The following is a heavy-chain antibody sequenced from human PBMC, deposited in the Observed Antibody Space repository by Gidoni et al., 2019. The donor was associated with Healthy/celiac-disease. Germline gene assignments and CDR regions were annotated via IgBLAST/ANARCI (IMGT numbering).Heavy chain of an antibody. CDR1: GFTFRSYG. Sequence: QVQLVESGGGVVQRGRSLRLSCAASGFTFRSYGMHWVRQAPGKGLEWVAVIWYDGSNKYYADSVKGRFTISRDNSKNTLYLQMNSLRAEDTAVYYCARDPYYDGMDVWGQGTTVTVSS. V-gene: IGHV3-33*01. J-gene: IGHJ6*02. CDR3: ARDPYYDGMDV. CDR2: IWYDGSNK.